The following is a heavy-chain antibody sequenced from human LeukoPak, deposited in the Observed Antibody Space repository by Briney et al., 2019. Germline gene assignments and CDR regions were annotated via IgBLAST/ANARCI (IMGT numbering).Heavy chain of an antibody. J-gene: IGHJ3*02. V-gene: IGHV3-23*01. CDR3: AKDRRLVIPYDAFDI. CDR1: GFTFSSYA. Sequence: PGGSLRLSCAASGFTFSSYAMSWVRQAPGKGLEWVSAISGSGGSTYYADSAKGRFTISRDDSKSTLYLQMNSLRAEDTAVYYCAKDRRLVIPYDAFDIWGQGTMVTVSS. CDR2: ISGSGGST. D-gene: IGHD3-9*01.